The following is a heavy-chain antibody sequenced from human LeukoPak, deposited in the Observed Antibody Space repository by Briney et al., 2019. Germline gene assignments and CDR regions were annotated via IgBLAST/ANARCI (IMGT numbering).Heavy chain of an antibody. CDR3: AKDIGSGTVTTDYYYGMDV. D-gene: IGHD4-17*01. CDR2: INWSGGST. V-gene: IGHV3-20*04. J-gene: IGHJ6*02. Sequence: PGGSLRLSCAASGFTFDDYGMSWVRQAPGKGLEWVSGINWSGGSTSYADSVKGRFTISRDNAKNSLYLQMNSLRAEDTALYYCAKDIGSGTVTTDYYYGMDVWGQGTTVTVSS. CDR1: GFTFDDYG.